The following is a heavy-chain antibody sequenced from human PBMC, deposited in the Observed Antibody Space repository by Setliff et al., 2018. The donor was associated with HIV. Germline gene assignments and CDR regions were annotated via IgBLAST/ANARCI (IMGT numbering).Heavy chain of an antibody. V-gene: IGHV4-59*11. CDR3: ARDPVITMMVGPKFYFDY. D-gene: IGHD3-22*01. J-gene: IGHJ4*02. Sequence: SETLSLTCTVSGGSINSHFWSWIRQSPGKGLEWIGYVHHSGTTKHNPSLKSRVTISVDPSQNQFSLKLNSVTAADTAVYYCARDPVITMMVGPKFYFDYWGQGILVTVSS. CDR2: VHHSGTT. CDR1: GGSINSHF.